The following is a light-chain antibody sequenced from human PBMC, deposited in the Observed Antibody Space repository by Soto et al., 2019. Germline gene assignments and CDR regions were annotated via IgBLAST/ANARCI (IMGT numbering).Light chain of an antibody. V-gene: IGKV3-15*01. Sequence: EIVMTQSPATLSVSPGERATLSCRASQSVSNNLAWYQQKPGQAPRLLICGASTRATGIPARFSGSGSGTEFTLTISSLQSEDFALYYCQQYNNWPRTFGQGTKVDIK. CDR2: GAS. CDR1: QSVSNN. CDR3: QQYNNWPRT. J-gene: IGKJ1*01.